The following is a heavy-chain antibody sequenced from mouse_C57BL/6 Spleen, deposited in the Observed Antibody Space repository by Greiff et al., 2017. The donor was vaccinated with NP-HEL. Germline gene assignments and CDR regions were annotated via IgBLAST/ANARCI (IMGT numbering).Heavy chain of an antibody. D-gene: IGHD1-1*01. Sequence: DVRLVESGGGLVKPGGSLKLSCAASGFTFSDYGMHWVRQAPEKGLEWVAYISSGSSTIYYADTVKGRFTISRDNAKNTLFLQMTSLRSEDTAMYYGARPYYYGSSPDYWGQGTTLTVSS. CDR3: ARPYYYGSSPDY. J-gene: IGHJ2*01. CDR2: ISSGSSTI. CDR1: GFTFSDYG. V-gene: IGHV5-17*01.